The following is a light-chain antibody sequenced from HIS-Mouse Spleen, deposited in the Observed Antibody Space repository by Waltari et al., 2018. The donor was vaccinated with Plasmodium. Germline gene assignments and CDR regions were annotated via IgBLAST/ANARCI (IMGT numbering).Light chain of an antibody. CDR1: QSISNY. Sequence: DIQMTQSLSSLSASVGDRVTITCRASQSISNYLNWYQQKPGKAPKFLIYAASTLQSRVPSRFSGSGATTDFTLTISSLQPEDFATYYWQQSYSTWTFGQGTKVEIK. V-gene: IGKV1-39*01. J-gene: IGKJ1*01. CDR3: QQSYSTWT. CDR2: AAS.